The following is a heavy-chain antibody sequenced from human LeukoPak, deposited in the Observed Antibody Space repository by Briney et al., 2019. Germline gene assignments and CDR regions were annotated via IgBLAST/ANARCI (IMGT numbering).Heavy chain of an antibody. CDR3: ARAVRTHPPADY. J-gene: IGHJ4*02. CDR1: GLTFNTYS. D-gene: IGHD3-10*01. V-gene: IGHV3-48*04. Sequence: SGGSLRLSCAASGLTFNTYSMNWVRQAPGKGLEWVSYISSGSSTKYYADSVKGRFTISRDNAKNTLYLQMNSLRVEDTAVYYCARAVRTHPPADYWGQGTLVTVSS. CDR2: ISSGSSTK.